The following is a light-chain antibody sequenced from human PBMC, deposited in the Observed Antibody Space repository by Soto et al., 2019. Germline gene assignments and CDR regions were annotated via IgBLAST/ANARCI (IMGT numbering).Light chain of an antibody. Sequence: DFVMTQAPDSLAVSLGERANINCKSSQSVLYNSNNKNHLGWFQQKPGHPPKLLIYGASFRPSGVPDRFSGSGSGTDFTLTISSLQAEDVAVYYCQQYYSIPFTFGQGTKVDIK. CDR2: GAS. CDR1: QSVLYNSNNKNH. CDR3: QQYYSIPFT. V-gene: IGKV4-1*01. J-gene: IGKJ2*01.